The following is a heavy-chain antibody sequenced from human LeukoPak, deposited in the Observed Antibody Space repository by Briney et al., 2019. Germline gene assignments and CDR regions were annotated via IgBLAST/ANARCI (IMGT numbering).Heavy chain of an antibody. CDR1: GFTFDDYA. Sequence: GRSLRLSCAASGFTFDDYAMHWVRQAPGKGLEWVSGISWNSGSITYADSVKGRFTISRDSAKNSLYLQMNSLSAEDTALYYCAKDLSPPGDWHFDLWGRGTLVTVTS. V-gene: IGHV3-9*01. CDR2: ISWNSGSI. J-gene: IGHJ2*01. CDR3: AKDLSPPGDWHFDL.